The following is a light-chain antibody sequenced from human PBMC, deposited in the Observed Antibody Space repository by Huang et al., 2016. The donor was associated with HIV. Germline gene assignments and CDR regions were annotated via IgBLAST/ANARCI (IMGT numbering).Light chain of an antibody. CDR3: QQYYSIPLT. Sequence: DIVMTQSPDSLAVSLGERATINCKSSQNLYSSNKKNYLEWYQQKPGQPPELLIYWASTRESGVPDRFSGSGSGTDFTLTITSLQAEDVALYYCQQYYSIPLTFGQGTK. V-gene: IGKV4-1*01. CDR1: QNLYSSNKKNY. J-gene: IGKJ2*01. CDR2: WAS.